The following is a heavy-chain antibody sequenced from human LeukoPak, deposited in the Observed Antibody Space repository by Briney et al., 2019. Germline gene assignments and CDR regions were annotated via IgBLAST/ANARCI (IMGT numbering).Heavy chain of an antibody. CDR2: VSSSSSTI. CDR1: AFTFSSYS. CDR3: ARENVAGTDYYYGMDV. V-gene: IGHV3-48*01. J-gene: IGHJ6*02. Sequence: GGSLRLSCAASAFTFSSYSMNWVRQAPGKGLEWVSYVSSSSSTIYYADSVKGRFTISRDNAKNSLYLQMNSLRAEDTAVYYCARENVAGTDYYYGMDVWGQGTTVSVSS. D-gene: IGHD6-19*01.